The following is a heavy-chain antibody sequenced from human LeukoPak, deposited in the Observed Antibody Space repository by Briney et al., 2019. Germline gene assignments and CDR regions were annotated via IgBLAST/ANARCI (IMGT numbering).Heavy chain of an antibody. Sequence: PSETLSLTCTVSGGSISSYYWSWIRQPPGKGLEWIGYIYYSGSTNYNPSLKSRVTISVDTSKNQFFLKLSSVTAADTAVYYCARTTRYCSGGSCPNWFDPWGQGTLVTVSS. CDR2: IYYSGST. CDR1: GGSISSYY. CDR3: ARTTRYCSGGSCPNWFDP. D-gene: IGHD2-15*01. V-gene: IGHV4-59*01. J-gene: IGHJ5*02.